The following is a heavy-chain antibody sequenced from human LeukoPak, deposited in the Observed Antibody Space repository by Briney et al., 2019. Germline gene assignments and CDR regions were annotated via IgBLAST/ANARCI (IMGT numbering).Heavy chain of an antibody. Sequence: GGSLRLSCAASGFTFSNAWMRWVRQAPGKGLEWVGRIKSNRDGGATDHAAPVKGRFTVSRDDSENTLYLQMNSLKTEDTAVYYCTTDLFTVRAFDIWGQGTMVTVSS. CDR3: TTDLFTVRAFDI. J-gene: IGHJ3*02. V-gene: IGHV3-15*01. CDR2: IKSNRDGGAT. CDR1: GFTFSNAW. D-gene: IGHD4-17*01.